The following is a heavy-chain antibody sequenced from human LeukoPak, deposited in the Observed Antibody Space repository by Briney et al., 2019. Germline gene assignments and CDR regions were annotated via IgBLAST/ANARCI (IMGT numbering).Heavy chain of an antibody. CDR2: INSDGSST. CDR1: GFTFSSYW. Sequence: GGSLRLSCAASGFTFSSYWMHWVRQAPGKGLVWVSRINSDGSSTNYADSVKGRFTISRDNAKNTLYLQMNSLRAEDTAVYYCAREPAYYYDSSGYCYYYYYGMDVWGQGTTVTVSS. J-gene: IGHJ6*01. V-gene: IGHV3-74*01. CDR3: AREPAYYYDSSGYCYYYYYGMDV. D-gene: IGHD3-22*01.